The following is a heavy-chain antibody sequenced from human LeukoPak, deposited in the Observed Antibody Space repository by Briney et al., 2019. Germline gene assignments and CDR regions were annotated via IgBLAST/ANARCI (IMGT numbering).Heavy chain of an antibody. CDR1: GFTFSSYS. J-gene: IGHJ4*02. V-gene: IGHV3-21*01. Sequence: GGSLRLSCSASGFTFSSYSIVWVRQAPGKGLEWVSFISSSSSFIYYADSVKGRFTISRDNAENSLYLQMNSLRAEDTAVYYCAREVSAAGFDYWGQGTLVTVSS. CDR2: ISSSSSFI. CDR3: AREVSAAGFDY. D-gene: IGHD6-13*01.